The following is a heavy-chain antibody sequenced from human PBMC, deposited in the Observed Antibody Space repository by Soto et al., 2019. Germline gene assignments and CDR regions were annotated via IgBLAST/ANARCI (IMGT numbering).Heavy chain of an antibody. V-gene: IGHV3-23*01. Sequence: EVQLLESGGGLVQPGGSLRLSCAASGFTFSSHAMSWVRQAPGKGLEWVSEISGSGGSTYYADSVKGRFTISRDNSKNTLYLQMHRLRAEDTAVYYCAKDPSFGYWFDPWGQGTLVTVSS. CDR2: ISGSGGST. J-gene: IGHJ5*02. CDR1: GFTFSSHA. D-gene: IGHD3-16*01. CDR3: AKDPSFGYWFDP.